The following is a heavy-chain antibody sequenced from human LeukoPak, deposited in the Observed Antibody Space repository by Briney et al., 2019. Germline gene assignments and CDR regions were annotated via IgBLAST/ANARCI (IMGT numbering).Heavy chain of an antibody. J-gene: IGHJ3*02. D-gene: IGHD7-27*01. CDR2: IKQDGSEK. V-gene: IGHV3-7*01. Sequence: GGSPRLSCAESGFIFRSNGMSCVRQAPGKGLEWVANIKQDGSEKYYVDSVKGRFTLSRDNAKNSVFLQMNSLRAEDSAVYYCAIIGDHTNAFDIWGQGTMVTVSS. CDR3: AIIGDHTNAFDI. CDR1: GFIFRSNG.